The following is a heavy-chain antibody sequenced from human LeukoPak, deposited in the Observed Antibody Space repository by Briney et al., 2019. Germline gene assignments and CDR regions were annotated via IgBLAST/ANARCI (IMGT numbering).Heavy chain of an antibody. CDR2: IRNDGSNT. J-gene: IGHJ5*02. CDR3: AATYGSDWYRFDP. V-gene: IGHV3-30*02. CDR1: GFTFSRYA. Sequence: GGSLRPSCAASGFTFSRYAMHWVRQAPGKGLEWVAYIRNDGSNTNYADSVMGRFTISRDDSKRTLYLQMNSLTPEDTGVYYCAATYGSDWYRFDPWGQGTLITVSS. D-gene: IGHD6-19*01.